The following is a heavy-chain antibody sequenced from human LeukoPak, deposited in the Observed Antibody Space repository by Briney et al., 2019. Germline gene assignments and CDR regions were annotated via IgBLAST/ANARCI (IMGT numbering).Heavy chain of an antibody. V-gene: IGHV4-38-2*02. CDR2: IYHSGST. CDR3: ARFLSDSSGWNADAFDI. J-gene: IGHJ3*02. Sequence: PSETLSLTCTVSGYSISSGYYWGWIRQPPGKGLEWIGSIYHSGSTYYNPSLKSRLTISADTSKNQFSLRLSSVTAADTAVYYCARFLSDSSGWNADAFDIWGQGTMVTVSS. CDR1: GYSISSGYY. D-gene: IGHD6-19*01.